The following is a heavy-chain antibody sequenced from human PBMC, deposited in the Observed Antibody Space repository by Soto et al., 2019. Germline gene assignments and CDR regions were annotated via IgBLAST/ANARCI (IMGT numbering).Heavy chain of an antibody. CDR3: ARALGDYVFDY. J-gene: IGHJ4*02. CDR1: GFTFSSYS. V-gene: IGHV3-48*01. CDR2: ISSSSSTI. D-gene: IGHD4-17*01. Sequence: GSLRLSCAASGFTFSSYSMNWVRQAPGKGLEWVSYISSSSSTIYYADSVKGRFTISRDNAKNSLYLQMNSLRAEDTAVYYCARALGDYVFDYWGQGTLVTVSS.